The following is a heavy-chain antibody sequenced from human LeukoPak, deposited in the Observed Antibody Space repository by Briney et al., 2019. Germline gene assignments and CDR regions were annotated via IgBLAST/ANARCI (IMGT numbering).Heavy chain of an antibody. J-gene: IGHJ4*02. CDR2: IYYSGNT. CDR3: ARDYYGSGIFDY. V-gene: IGHV4-39*07. Sequence: SETLSLTCTVSGVSISSSNSYWGWIRQPPGKGLEWIGSIYYSGNTYYNASLKSQVSISIDTSRNQFSLRLTSVTAADTAVYYCARDYYGSGIFDYWGQGTLVTVSS. CDR1: GVSISSSNSY. D-gene: IGHD3-10*01.